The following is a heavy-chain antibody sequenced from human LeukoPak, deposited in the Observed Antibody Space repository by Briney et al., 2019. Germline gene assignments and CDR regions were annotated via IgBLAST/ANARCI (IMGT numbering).Heavy chain of an antibody. Sequence: GGSLRLSCAASGFTFSSYWMHWVRQAPGKGLVWVSRINSDGSSTSYADSVKGRFTISRDNAKNTLYLQMNSLRAEDTAVYYCARGWRSYCGGDCYSESPEYFQHWGQGTLVTVSS. V-gene: IGHV3-74*01. CDR1: GFTFSSYW. CDR2: INSDGSST. D-gene: IGHD2-21*02. J-gene: IGHJ1*01. CDR3: ARGWRSYCGGDCYSESPEYFQH.